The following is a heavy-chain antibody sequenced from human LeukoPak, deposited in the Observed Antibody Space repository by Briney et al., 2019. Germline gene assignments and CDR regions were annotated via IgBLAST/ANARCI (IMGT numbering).Heavy chain of an antibody. J-gene: IGHJ6*02. CDR3: AKAGYEVEYYYGMDV. CDR2: ISGSGGST. CDR1: GFTFSSYA. D-gene: IGHD6-13*01. Sequence: GGSLRLSCAASGFTFSSYAMSWVRQAPGKGLEWVSAISGSGGSTYYADSVKGRFTISRDNSKNTLYLQMNSLRAEDTAVYYCAKAGYEVEYYYGMDVWGQGTTVTVSS. V-gene: IGHV3-23*01.